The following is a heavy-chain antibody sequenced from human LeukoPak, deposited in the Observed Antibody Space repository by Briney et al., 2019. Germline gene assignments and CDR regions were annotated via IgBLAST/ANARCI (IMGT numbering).Heavy chain of an antibody. CDR3: AKDQGQSRDYDVLTGSDY. Sequence: QPGGSLRLSCAASGFTFSSYAMSWVRQAPGKGLEWVSTISGSGGSTYYADSVKGRFTISRDNSKNTLYLQMNSLRAEDTAVYYCAKDQGQSRDYDVLTGSDYWGQGTLVIVSS. CDR1: GFTFSSYA. CDR2: ISGSGGST. J-gene: IGHJ4*02. D-gene: IGHD3-9*01. V-gene: IGHV3-23*01.